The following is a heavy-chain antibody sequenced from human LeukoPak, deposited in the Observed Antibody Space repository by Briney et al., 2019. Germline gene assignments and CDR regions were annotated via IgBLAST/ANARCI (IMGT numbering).Heavy chain of an antibody. V-gene: IGHV1-18*01. CDR2: ISAYNGNT. Sequence: ASVKVSCKASGYPFDNFGLTWVRQAPGQGLEWMGWISAYNGNTHYAQKVRGRLTMTTDTSTTTAYLELRSLKSDDTADYYCARDRLGGDLTGESLYWGQGTLVTFSS. D-gene: IGHD4-17*01. CDR3: ARDRLGGDLTGESLY. CDR1: GYPFDNFG. J-gene: IGHJ4*02.